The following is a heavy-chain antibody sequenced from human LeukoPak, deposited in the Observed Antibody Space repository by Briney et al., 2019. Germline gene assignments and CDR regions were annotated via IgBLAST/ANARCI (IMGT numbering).Heavy chain of an antibody. V-gene: IGHV3-53*01. J-gene: IGHJ6*03. Sequence: PGGSLRLSCAASGFTVSSNYMSWVRQAPGKGLEWVSVIYSGGSTYYADSVKGRFTISRDNSKNSLYLQMNSLRADDTAVYYCARDNGGEDYKYYYMDVWGKGTTVTVSS. D-gene: IGHD3-16*01. CDR2: IYSGGST. CDR1: GFTVSSNY. CDR3: ARDNGGEDYKYYYMDV.